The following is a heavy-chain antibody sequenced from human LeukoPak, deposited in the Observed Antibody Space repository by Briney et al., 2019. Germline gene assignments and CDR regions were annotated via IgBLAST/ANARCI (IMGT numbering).Heavy chain of an antibody. Sequence: ASVKVSYKASGYTFTSYYMHWVRQAPGQGLEWMGIINPSGGSTSYAQKFQGRVTMTRDTSMSTVYMELSSLRSEDTAVYYCARDGPYDSSGWERVDVWGQGTTVTVSS. D-gene: IGHD3-22*01. CDR3: ARDGPYDSSGWERVDV. V-gene: IGHV1-46*01. J-gene: IGHJ6*02. CDR2: INPSGGST. CDR1: GYTFTSYY.